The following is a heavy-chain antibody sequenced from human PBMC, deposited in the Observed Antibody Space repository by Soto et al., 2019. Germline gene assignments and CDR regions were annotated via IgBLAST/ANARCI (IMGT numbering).Heavy chain of an antibody. CDR1: GDSMTNYY. D-gene: IGHD2-2*03. J-gene: IGHJ4*02. Sequence: SETLSLTCTVSGDSMTNYYWNWLRQPPGKGLEWIGYIYYSGSTNYNPSLKSRVTMSVDTSKNHFSLKLISVTTADTAVYFCAREGNLGRWIQPLDSWGQGTLVTVSS. CDR3: AREGNLGRWIQPLDS. CDR2: IYYSGST. V-gene: IGHV4-59*01.